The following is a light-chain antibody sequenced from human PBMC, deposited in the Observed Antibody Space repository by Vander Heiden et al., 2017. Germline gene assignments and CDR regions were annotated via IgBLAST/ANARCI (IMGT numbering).Light chain of an antibody. CDR2: SDN. J-gene: IGLJ2*01. V-gene: IGLV1-44*01. CDR3: AAWDDSLNGQWV. CDR1: SSIGSYS. Sequence: QSLLTQPPSASGTPGQRVAISCSGSSIGSYSVSWYQHLPGTAPTLLIYSDNQRPSGVPDRFSGSKSGTSASLAISGLQSEDEADYYCAAWDDSLNGQWVFGGGTKLTVL.